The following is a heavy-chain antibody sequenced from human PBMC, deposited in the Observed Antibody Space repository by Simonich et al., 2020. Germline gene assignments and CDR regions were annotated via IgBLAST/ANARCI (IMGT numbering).Heavy chain of an antibody. CDR1: GFTFDDYA. Sequence: EVQLVESGGGLVKPGRSLSRSCAASGFTFDDYAMDWVREATGKGLGCDSGIRLNGGSIGYAYSGKGRLTISRDNAKNSLYLQMNSLRAEDTALYYCAKDSGYCSGGSCYYFDYWGQGTLVTVSS. CDR2: IRLNGGSI. J-gene: IGHJ4*02. V-gene: IGHV3-9*01. D-gene: IGHD2-15*01. CDR3: AKDSGYCSGGSCYYFDY.